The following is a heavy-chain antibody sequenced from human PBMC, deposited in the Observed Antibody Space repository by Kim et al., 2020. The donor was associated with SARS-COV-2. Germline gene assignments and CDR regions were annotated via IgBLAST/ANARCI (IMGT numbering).Heavy chain of an antibody. CDR1: GGSISSYY. CDR3: ARAAAPRGSFDY. D-gene: IGHD3-16*01. V-gene: IGHV4-59*01. J-gene: IGHJ4*02. Sequence: SETLSLTCTVSGGSISSYYWSWIRQPPGKGLEWIGYIYYSGSTNYNPSLKSRVTISVDTSKNQFSLKLSSVTAADTAVYYCARAAAPRGSFDYWGQGTL. CDR2: IYYSGST.